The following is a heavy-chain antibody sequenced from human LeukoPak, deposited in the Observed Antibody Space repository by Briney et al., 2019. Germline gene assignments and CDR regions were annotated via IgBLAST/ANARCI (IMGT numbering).Heavy chain of an antibody. CDR3: AKDSYVIDV. V-gene: IGHV3-21*04. J-gene: IGHJ6*02. Sequence: GGSLRLSCVASGFTFRAYNLNWVRQAPGKGLEWVSCISSSSNYIYYADSVKGRFTISRDNAKNSLYLQMNSLRAEDTAVYYCAKDSYVIDVWGQGTTVTVSS. CDR1: GFTFRAYN. CDR2: ISSSSNYI.